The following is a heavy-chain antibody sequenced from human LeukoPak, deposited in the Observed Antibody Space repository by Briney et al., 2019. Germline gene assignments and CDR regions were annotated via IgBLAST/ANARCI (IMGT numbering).Heavy chain of an antibody. J-gene: IGHJ6*02. CDR2: IYSGGST. V-gene: IGHV3-66*01. Sequence: PGGSLRLSCAASGFTVSSNYMSWVRQAPGKGLEWVSVIYSGGSTYYADSVKGRFTISRDNSKNTLYLQMNSLRAEHTAVYYCASRTQTTVTTLPNYYYYYGMDVWGQGTTVTVSS. D-gene: IGHD4-17*01. CDR1: GFTVSSNY. CDR3: ASRTQTTVTTLPNYYYYYGMDV.